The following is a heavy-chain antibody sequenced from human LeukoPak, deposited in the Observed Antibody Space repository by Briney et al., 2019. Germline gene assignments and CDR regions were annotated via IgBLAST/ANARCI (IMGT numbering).Heavy chain of an antibody. J-gene: IGHJ4*02. V-gene: IGHV3-23*01. CDR3: AKCMAEPGTCYFDY. Sequence: GGSLRLSCAASGFTFRSYAMTGVREARGKGVEWVLSFSGSGGNTYYADSVKGRFTISRDNSKNTLYLQMNNVGAEDTALYYCAKCMAEPGTCYFDYWGEGTLVTVSS. CDR2: FSGSGGNT. D-gene: IGHD6-13*01. CDR1: GFTFRSYA.